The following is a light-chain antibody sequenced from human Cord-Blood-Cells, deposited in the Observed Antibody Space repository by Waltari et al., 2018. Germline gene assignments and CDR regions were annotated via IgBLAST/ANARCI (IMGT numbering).Light chain of an antibody. CDR1: SSHIRAGYD. J-gene: IGLJ1*01. CDR2: GNS. CDR3: QSYDSSLSGYV. Sequence: QSVLTQPPSVSGAPGQRVTISCTGSSSHIRAGYDVHRYQQLPGTAPKLLIYGNSNRPSGVPDRFSGSKSGTSASLAITGLQAEDEADYYCQSYDSSLSGYVFGTGTKVTVL. V-gene: IGLV1-40*01.